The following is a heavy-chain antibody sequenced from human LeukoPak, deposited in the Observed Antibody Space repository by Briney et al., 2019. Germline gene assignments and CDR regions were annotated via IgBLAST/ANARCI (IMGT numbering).Heavy chain of an antibody. CDR3: ARVLYYGSGSYSNWFDP. CDR1: GGSISSYY. J-gene: IGHJ5*02. V-gene: IGHV4-59*08. CDR2: IYYSGST. D-gene: IGHD3-10*01. Sequence: SETLSLTCTVSGGSISSYYWSWIRQPPGKGLEWIGYIYYSGSTYYNPSLKSRVTISVDTSKNQFSLKLSSVTAADTAVYYCARVLYYGSGSYSNWFDPWGQGTLVTVSS.